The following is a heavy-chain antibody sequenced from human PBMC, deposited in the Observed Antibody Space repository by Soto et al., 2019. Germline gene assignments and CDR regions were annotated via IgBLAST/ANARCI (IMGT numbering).Heavy chain of an antibody. V-gene: IGHV5-51*01. D-gene: IGHD4-17*01. Sequence: GAFLPISNHSSGYTFTNSWIAWVRNMPGRGLEWMGLIFPRESDTRYNSSFEGQINISTDRSIATAYLQGTTLKASDTATYFWARLGSNLRTIDDWGQGTPGTVPS. CDR2: IFPRESDT. J-gene: IGHJ4*02. CDR3: ARLGSNLRTIDD. CDR1: GYTFTNSW.